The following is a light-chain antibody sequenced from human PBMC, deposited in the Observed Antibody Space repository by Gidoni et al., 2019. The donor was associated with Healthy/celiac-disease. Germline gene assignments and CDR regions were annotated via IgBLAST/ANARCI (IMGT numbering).Light chain of an antibody. V-gene: IGKV1-39*01. J-gene: IGKJ4*01. CDR3: QQSYSTLT. Sequence: DIQMTQSPSSLSASVGDRVTITCRASQSISSYLNWYQQKPGKDPKLLFYAASSLQSGVPSRFSGSGSGTDFTLTISSLQPEDFATYYCQQSYSTLTFGGXTKVEIK. CDR1: QSISSY. CDR2: AAS.